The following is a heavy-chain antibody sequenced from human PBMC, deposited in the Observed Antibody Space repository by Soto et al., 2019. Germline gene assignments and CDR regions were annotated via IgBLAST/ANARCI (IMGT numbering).Heavy chain of an antibody. CDR2: IYYIGST. J-gene: IGHJ4*02. CDR1: GGSISSGDYY. CDR3: ARWYAAAAIKV. D-gene: IGHD2-2*01. Sequence: QVQLQESAPGLVKPSQTLSLTCTVSGGSISSGDYYWRWIRKPPGKGLEWIGYIYYIGSTSYNPSLKSRVTVSLDTSKNQFYLKLSSVTAADTAVYYCARWYAAAAIKVWGQGTLVSVSS. V-gene: IGHV4-30-4*01.